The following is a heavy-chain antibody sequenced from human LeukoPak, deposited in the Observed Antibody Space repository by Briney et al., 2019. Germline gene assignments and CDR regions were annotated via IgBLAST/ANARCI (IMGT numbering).Heavy chain of an antibody. CDR1: GFTFRSYG. Sequence: GGSLRLSCAASGFTFRSYGMHWVRQAPGKGLEWVAVISYDGSNKYYADSVKGRFTISRDNSKNTLYLQMNSLRAEDTAVYYCARGRNPVMRYWGQGTLVTASS. D-gene: IGHD2-21*01. CDR2: ISYDGSNK. V-gene: IGHV3-30*03. J-gene: IGHJ4*02. CDR3: ARGRNPVMRY.